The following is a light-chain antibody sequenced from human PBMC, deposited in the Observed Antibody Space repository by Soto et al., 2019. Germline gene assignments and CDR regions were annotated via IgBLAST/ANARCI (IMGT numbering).Light chain of an antibody. J-gene: IGLJ2*01. Sequence: QSVLAQSPSASASLGASVKLTCTLSSGHSSYAIAWLRQQPEKGPRYLMKLDSYGSHSKGDGIPDRFSGSSSGAERYLTISSLQSDDEADYYCQTWGTGIVVFGGGTKLTVL. V-gene: IGLV4-69*01. CDR3: QTWGTGIVV. CDR2: LDSYGSH. CDR1: SGHSSYA.